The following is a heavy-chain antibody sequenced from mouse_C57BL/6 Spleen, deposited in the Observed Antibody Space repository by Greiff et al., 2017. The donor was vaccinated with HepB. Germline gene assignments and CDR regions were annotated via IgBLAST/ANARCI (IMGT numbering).Heavy chain of an antibody. Sequence: EVQGVESGGGLVQPGGSMKLSCAASGFTFSDAWMDWVRQSPEKGLEWVAEIRNKANNHATYYAESVKGRFTISRDDSKSSVYLQMNSLRAEDTGIYYCTRMVTTGMDYWGQGTSVTVSS. J-gene: IGHJ4*01. CDR1: GFTFSDAW. CDR2: IRNKANNHAT. V-gene: IGHV6-6*01. D-gene: IGHD2-2*01. CDR3: TRMVTTGMDY.